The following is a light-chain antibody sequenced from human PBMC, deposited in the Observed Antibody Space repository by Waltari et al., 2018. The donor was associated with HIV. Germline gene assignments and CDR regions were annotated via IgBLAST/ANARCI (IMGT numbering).Light chain of an antibody. CDR2: GAS. CDR1: QNIGAN. CDR3: QQYLDWPPWT. J-gene: IGKJ1*01. Sequence: EIVMTQSPATLSVSPGQRVTLSCRASQNIGANLAWYQQRPGQPPRLLIHGASSRDPGIPARFTGRGTGTDFTLQINNLQSDDSGVYYCQQYLDWPPWTFGQGTKVEI. V-gene: IGKV3D-15*01.